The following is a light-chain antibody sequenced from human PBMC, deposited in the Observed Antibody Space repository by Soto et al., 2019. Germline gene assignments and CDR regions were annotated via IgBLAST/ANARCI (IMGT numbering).Light chain of an antibody. J-gene: IGKJ1*01. V-gene: IGKV3-15*01. CDR3: QQYDSWPRT. Sequence: EILMTQSPATLSVSPGERATVSCRASESVAGHLAWYQQKPGQAPRLLIHGASIRATGIPVRFSGSGSGTEFTLTISSLQSEDFAVYYCQQYDSWPRTFGQGTKVDIK. CDR2: GAS. CDR1: ESVAGH.